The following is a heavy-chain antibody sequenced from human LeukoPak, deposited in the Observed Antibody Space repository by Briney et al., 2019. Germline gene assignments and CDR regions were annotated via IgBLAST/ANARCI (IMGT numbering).Heavy chain of an antibody. CDR1: VAIFSTYA. CDR2: ISGSGGST. J-gene: IGHJ4*02. CDR3: AKDFSAVPIFDY. D-gene: IGHD4-11*01. V-gene: IGHV3-23*01. Sequence: LRLTSTVTVAIFSTYAMSWVRQVPRKALDWVSAISGSGGSTYYADSVKGRFTISRDNSKNTLYLQMNSLRAEDTAVYYCAKDFSAVPIFDYWGQGTLDTVSS.